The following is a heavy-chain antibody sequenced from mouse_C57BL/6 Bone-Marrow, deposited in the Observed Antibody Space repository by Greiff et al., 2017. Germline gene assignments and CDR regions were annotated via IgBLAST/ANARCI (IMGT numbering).Heavy chain of an antibody. CDR3: ARRGHNYYGSSYWYFDV. CDR1: GYTFTSYW. J-gene: IGHJ1*03. V-gene: IGHV1-64*01. D-gene: IGHD1-1*01. CDR2: IHPNSGST. Sequence: QVQLQQPGAELVKPGASVKLSCKASGYTFTSYWMHWVKQRPGQGLEWIGMIHPNSGSTNYNEKFKSKATLTVDKSSSTAYMQLSSLTSEDSAVYYCARRGHNYYGSSYWYFDVWGTGTTVTVSS.